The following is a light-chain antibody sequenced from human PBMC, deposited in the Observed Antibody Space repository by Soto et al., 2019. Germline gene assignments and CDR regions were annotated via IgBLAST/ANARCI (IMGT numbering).Light chain of an antibody. CDR2: GNN. V-gene: IGLV1-44*01. CDR3: QSYDKSLRGSYV. CDR1: SSNIGSTS. Sequence: QSVLTQPPSASGTPGQRVTISCSGSSSNIGSTSVNWYQHLPGTAPKLIIYGNNNRPSGVPGRFSGSKSGTSASLAIAGLQAEDEGDYYCQSYDKSLRGSYVFGTGTKLTVL. J-gene: IGLJ1*01.